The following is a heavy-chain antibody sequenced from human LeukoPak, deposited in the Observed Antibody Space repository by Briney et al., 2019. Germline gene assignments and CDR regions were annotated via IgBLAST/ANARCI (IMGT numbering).Heavy chain of an antibody. CDR2: IRYDGSNK. D-gene: IGHD3-22*01. CDR1: GFTFSSYG. CDR3: AKDYYYDSSGYPGY. V-gene: IGHV3-30*02. Sequence: PGGPLRLSCAASGFTFSSYGMHWVRQAPGKGLEWVAFIRYDGSNKYYADSVKGRFTISRDNSKNTLYLQMNSLRAEDTAVYYCAKDYYYDSSGYPGYWGQGTLVTVSS. J-gene: IGHJ4*02.